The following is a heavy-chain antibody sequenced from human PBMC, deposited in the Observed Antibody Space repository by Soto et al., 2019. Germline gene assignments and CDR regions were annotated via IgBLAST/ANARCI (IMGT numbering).Heavy chain of an antibody. Sequence: VQLMQSGAEVKKPGSSVKVSCKASGGTFSSYAISWVRQAPGQGLEWMEGIIPIFGTANYAQKFQGRVTITADESTSTAYMELSSLRSEDTAVYYCARDCCSGGSCYSGNFDYWGQGTLVTVSS. J-gene: IGHJ4*02. CDR2: IIPIFGTA. CDR1: GGTFSSYA. D-gene: IGHD2-15*01. V-gene: IGHV1-69*12. CDR3: ARDCCSGGSCYSGNFDY.